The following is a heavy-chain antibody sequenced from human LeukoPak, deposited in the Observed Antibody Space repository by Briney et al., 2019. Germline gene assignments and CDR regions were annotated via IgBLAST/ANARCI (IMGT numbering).Heavy chain of an antibody. J-gene: IGHJ1*01. CDR2: ISSSSSYI. Sequence: GGSLRLSCAASGFTFSSYSMNWVRQAPGKGLKWVSSISSSSSYIYYADSVKGRFTISRDNAKNSLYLQMNSLRAEDTAVYYCARIGRYFDWLLYGEYFQHWGQGTLVTVSS. V-gene: IGHV3-21*01. CDR1: GFTFSSYS. CDR3: ARIGRYFDWLLYGEYFQH. D-gene: IGHD3-9*01.